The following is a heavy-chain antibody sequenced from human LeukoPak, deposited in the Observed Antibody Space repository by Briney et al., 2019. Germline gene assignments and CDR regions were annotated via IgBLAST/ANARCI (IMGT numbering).Heavy chain of an antibody. Sequence: SETLSLTCAVYGGSFSGYYWSWIRQPPGKGLEWIGEINHSGGTNYNPSHKSRVTISVDTSKNQFSLKLSSVTAADTAVYYCARTRRDYYGSESYYHLDYWGQGTLVTVSS. D-gene: IGHD3-10*01. V-gene: IGHV4-34*01. CDR1: GGSFSGYY. J-gene: IGHJ4*02. CDR3: ARTRRDYYGSESYYHLDY. CDR2: INHSGGT.